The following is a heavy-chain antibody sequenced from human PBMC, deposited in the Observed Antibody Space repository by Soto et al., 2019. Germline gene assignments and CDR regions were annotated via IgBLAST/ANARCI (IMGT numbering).Heavy chain of an antibody. CDR2: IIPILGIA. V-gene: IGHV1-69*02. CDR3: ARECTLGYCTNGVRLYYPCYYYGMDV. Sequence: ASVKVSCKASGGTFSSYTISWVRQAPGQGLEWMGRIIPILGIANYAQKFQGRVTITADKSTSTAYMELSSLRSEDTAVYYCARECTLGYCTNGVRLYYPCYYYGMDVWGQGTTVTVSS. J-gene: IGHJ6*02. D-gene: IGHD2-8*01. CDR1: GGTFSSYT.